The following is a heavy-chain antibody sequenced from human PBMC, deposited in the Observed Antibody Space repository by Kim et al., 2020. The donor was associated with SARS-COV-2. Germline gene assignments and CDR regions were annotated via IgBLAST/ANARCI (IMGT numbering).Heavy chain of an antibody. J-gene: IGHJ5*02. D-gene: IGHD6-19*01. Sequence: ASVKVSCKAFGYTFTSNDINWVRQATGQGLEWMGWMNPNSGNTGYVQKFQGRVTMTRNTSISTAYMELSSLRSEDTAVYYCARRRVAANNWFDPWGQGTLVTVSS. CDR3: ARRRVAANNWFDP. V-gene: IGHV1-8*01. CDR1: GYTFTSND. CDR2: MNPNSGNT.